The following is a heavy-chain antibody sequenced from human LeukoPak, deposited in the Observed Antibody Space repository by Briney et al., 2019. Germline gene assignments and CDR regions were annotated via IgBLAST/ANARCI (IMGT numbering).Heavy chain of an antibody. CDR1: GYTLTKLS. CDR2: FDPEDGET. J-gene: IGHJ4*02. D-gene: IGHD6-13*01. V-gene: IGHV1-24*01. CDR3: ASSRSSWLPDDY. Sequence: ASVKVSCKVSGYTLTKLSMHWVRQAPGKGLEWMGGFDPEDGETIYAQKFQGRVTMTEDTSTDTAYMELSSLRSDDTAVYYCASSRSSWLPDDYWGQGTLVTVSS.